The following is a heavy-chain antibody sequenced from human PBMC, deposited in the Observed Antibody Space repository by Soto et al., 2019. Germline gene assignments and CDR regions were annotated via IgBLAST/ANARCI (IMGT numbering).Heavy chain of an antibody. CDR2: IIPIFGTA. CDR3: AREFAEYYYDSSGYYVY. J-gene: IGHJ4*02. CDR1: GGTFSSYA. Sequence: GASVKVSCKASGGTFSSYAIRWVRQAPGQGLEWMGGIIPIFGTANYAQKFQGRVTITADESTSTAYMELSSLRSEDTAVYYCAREFAEYYYDSSGYYVYWGQGTLVTVSS. D-gene: IGHD3-22*01. V-gene: IGHV1-69*13.